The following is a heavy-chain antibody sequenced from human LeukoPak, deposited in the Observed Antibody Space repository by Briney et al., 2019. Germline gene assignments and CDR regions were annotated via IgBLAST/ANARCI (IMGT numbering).Heavy chain of an antibody. CDR1: GFSFSSSW. V-gene: IGHV3-7*04. D-gene: IGHD4-23*01. Sequence: GGSLRLSCAASGFSFSSSWMSWVRLAPGRGLEWVANIKQDGSEKYYVDSVKGRFTISRDNAKNSLYLQMNSLRDEDTAVYYCARNYGGNSAGWGQGTLVTVSS. CDR2: IKQDGSEK. CDR3: ARNYGGNSAG. J-gene: IGHJ4*02.